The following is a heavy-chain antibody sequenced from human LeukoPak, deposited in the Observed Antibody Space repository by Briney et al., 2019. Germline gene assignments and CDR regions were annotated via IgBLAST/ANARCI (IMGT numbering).Heavy chain of an antibody. V-gene: IGHV4-4*02. CDR1: GGSISSSNW. D-gene: IGHD6-13*01. Sequence: SGTLSLTCAVSGGSISSSNWWSWVRQPPGKGLEWIGEIYHSGSTNYNPSLKSRVTISVDTSKNQFSLKLSSVSAADTAVYYCAREEVAAAGLDYWGQGTLVSVSS. CDR3: AREEVAAAGLDY. CDR2: IYHSGST. J-gene: IGHJ4*02.